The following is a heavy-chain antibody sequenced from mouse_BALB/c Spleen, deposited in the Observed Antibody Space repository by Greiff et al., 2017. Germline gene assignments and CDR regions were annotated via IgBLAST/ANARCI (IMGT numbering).Heavy chain of an antibody. J-gene: IGHJ2*01. Sequence: VQLKESGAELVKPGASVKLSCTASGFNIKDTYMHWVKQRPEQGLEWIGRIDPANGNTKYDPKFQGKATITADTSSNTAYLQLSSLTSEDTAVYYCARRRYDDYFDYWGQGTTLTVSS. D-gene: IGHD2-14*01. CDR1: GFNIKDTY. CDR3: ARRRYDDYFDY. V-gene: IGHV14-3*02. CDR2: IDPANGNT.